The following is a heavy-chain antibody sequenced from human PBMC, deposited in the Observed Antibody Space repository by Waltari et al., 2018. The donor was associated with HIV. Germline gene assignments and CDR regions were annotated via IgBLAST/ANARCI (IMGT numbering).Heavy chain of an antibody. D-gene: IGHD6-13*01. Sequence: QVQLVQSGAEVKKPGASVKVSCMASGYTFTGYYMHWVRQAPGQGLGWMGWINPNSGGTNYAQKVQGRVTMTRDTSISTAYRELSRLRSDDTAVYYCARDLGGSSSWYYWYFDLWGRGTLVTVSS. V-gene: IGHV1-2*02. J-gene: IGHJ2*01. CDR3: ARDLGGSSSWYYWYFDL. CDR1: GYTFTGYY. CDR2: INPNSGGT.